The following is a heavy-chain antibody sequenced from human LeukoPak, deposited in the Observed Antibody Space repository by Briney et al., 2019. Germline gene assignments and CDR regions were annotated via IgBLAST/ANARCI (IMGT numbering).Heavy chain of an antibody. CDR3: ARDRAYYYDSSGYYHPDAFDI. CDR1: GYTFTSYG. V-gene: IGHV1-18*01. D-gene: IGHD3-22*01. J-gene: IGHJ3*02. CDR2: ISAYNGNT. Sequence: ASVKVSCKASGYTFTSYGISWVRQAPGQGLEWMGWISAYNGNTNYAQKLQGRLTMTTDTSTSTAYMELRSLRSDDTAVYYCARDRAYYYDSSGYYHPDAFDIWGQGTMVTVSS.